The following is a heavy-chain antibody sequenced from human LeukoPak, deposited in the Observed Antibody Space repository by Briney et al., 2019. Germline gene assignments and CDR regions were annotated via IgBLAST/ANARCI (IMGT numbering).Heavy chain of an antibody. Sequence: PSGTLSLTCAVSGGSISSSNRWSWVRQPPGKGLEWSGEIYHSGSTNYNPSLQSRVTISVDKSKNQFSLKLSSVTAADTAVYYCARGGFLDPFDPWGQGTLVTVSS. CDR1: GGSISSSNR. D-gene: IGHD1-1*01. V-gene: IGHV4-4*02. CDR2: IYHSGST. J-gene: IGHJ5*02. CDR3: ARGGFLDPFDP.